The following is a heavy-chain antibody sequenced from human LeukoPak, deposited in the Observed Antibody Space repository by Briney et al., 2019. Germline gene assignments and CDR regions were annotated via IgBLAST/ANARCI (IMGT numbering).Heavy chain of an antibody. CDR2: ISWNSGSI. CDR1: GFTFDDYA. V-gene: IGHV3-9*01. J-gene: IGHJ3*02. Sequence: GGSLRLSCAASGFTFDDYAMHWVRQAPGKGLEWVSGISWNSGSIGYADSVKGRFTISRDNAKNSLYLQMNSLRAEDTALYYCAKDSLTTVTSLGAFDIWGQGTMVTVSS. CDR3: AKDSLTTVTSLGAFDI. D-gene: IGHD4-17*01.